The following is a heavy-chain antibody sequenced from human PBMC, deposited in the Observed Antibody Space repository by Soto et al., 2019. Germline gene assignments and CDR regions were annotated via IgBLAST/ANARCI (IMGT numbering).Heavy chain of an antibody. V-gene: IGHV1-3*01. CDR2: INAGNGNT. J-gene: IGHJ4*02. D-gene: IGHD6-19*01. CDR3: ARAVAVPADFDY. CDR1: GYTFTSYA. Sequence: ASVKVSCTASGYTFTSYAIHWVRQAPGQRLEWMGWINAGNGNTKYSQKFQGRVTISRDTSASTAYMELSSLGSEDTAVYYCARAVAVPADFDYWGQGTLVTVSS.